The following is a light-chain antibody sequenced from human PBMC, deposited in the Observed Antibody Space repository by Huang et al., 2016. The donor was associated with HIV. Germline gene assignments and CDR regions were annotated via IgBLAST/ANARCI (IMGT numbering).Light chain of an antibody. Sequence: DIQMTQSPSSLSASVGDRVTITCQASHDISNHLNWYQQKPGKAPSFLISDASNLQTGIPSRFSGSGSGTNFPITISSLQPEDIATYYCQQYNDVPLTFGGGTNVNIK. CDR1: HDISNH. V-gene: IGKV1-33*01. CDR3: QQYNDVPLT. J-gene: IGKJ4*01. CDR2: DAS.